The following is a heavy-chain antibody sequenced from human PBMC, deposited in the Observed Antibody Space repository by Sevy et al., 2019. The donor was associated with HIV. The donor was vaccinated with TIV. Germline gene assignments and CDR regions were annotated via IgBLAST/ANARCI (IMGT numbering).Heavy chain of an antibody. CDR3: AREGIGSGWYYFDY. Sequence: SETLSLTCTVSGGSISSYYWSWIRQPPGKGLEWIGYIYYSGSTNYNPSLKSRVTISVDTSKNQFSLKLSSVTAADTALYYCAREGIGSGWYYFDYWGQGTLVTVSS. D-gene: IGHD6-19*01. CDR1: GGSISSYY. J-gene: IGHJ4*02. CDR2: IYYSGST. V-gene: IGHV4-59*01.